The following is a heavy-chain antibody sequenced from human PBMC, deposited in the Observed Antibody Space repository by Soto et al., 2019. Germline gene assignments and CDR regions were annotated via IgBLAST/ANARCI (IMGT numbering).Heavy chain of an antibody. CDR2: ISSDGSST. Sequence: PGGSLRLSCAASGFTFNNYWMHWVRQAPGKGLVWVSRISSDGSSTSYADSVKGRFTISRDNAKNTLYLQVNSLRAEDTAVYYCARRGVGYYFYAMDVWGQGTTVTVSS. CDR1: GFTFNNYW. J-gene: IGHJ6*02. CDR3: ARRGVGYYFYAMDV. V-gene: IGHV3-74*01.